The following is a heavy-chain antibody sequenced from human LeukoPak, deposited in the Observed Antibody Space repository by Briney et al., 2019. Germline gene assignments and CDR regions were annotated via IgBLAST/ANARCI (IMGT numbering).Heavy chain of an antibody. CDR1: GYSISSGYY. J-gene: IGHJ5*02. CDR3: ARDGDTMVRGVTNWFDP. Sequence: SETLSLTCTVSGYSISSGYYWGWIRQPPGKGLEWIGSIYHSGSTYYNPSLKSRVTISVDTSKNQFSLKLSSVTAADTAVYYCARDGDTMVRGVTNWFDPWGQGTLVTVSS. V-gene: IGHV4-38-2*02. CDR2: IYHSGST. D-gene: IGHD3-10*01.